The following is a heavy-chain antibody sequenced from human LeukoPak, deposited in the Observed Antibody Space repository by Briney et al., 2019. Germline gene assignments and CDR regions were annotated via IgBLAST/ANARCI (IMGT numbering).Heavy chain of an antibody. V-gene: IGHV4-59*01. Sequence: SETLSLTCTVSGGSISSYYWSWIRQPPAKGLEWIGYIYYSGSTNYNPSLKSRVTISVDTSKNQFSLKLSSVTAADTAVYYCARDSFPTGPATWGQGTLVTVSS. D-gene: IGHD6-25*01. J-gene: IGHJ4*02. CDR3: ARDSFPTGPAT. CDR1: GGSISSYY. CDR2: IYYSGST.